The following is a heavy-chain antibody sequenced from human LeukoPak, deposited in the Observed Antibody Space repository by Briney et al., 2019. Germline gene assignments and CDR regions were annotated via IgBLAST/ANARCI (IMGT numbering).Heavy chain of an antibody. CDR2: IYYSGST. D-gene: IGHD2-2*01. Sequence: PSETLSLTCTVSGGSISSGDYYWSWIRQPPGKGLEWIGYIYYSGSTYYNPSLKSRVTISVDTSKNQFSLKLSSVTAADTAVYYCARDIEVVPAAIGYGMDVWGQGTTVTVSS. CDR3: ARDIEVVPAAIGYGMDV. V-gene: IGHV4-30-4*01. CDR1: GGSISSGDYY. J-gene: IGHJ6*02.